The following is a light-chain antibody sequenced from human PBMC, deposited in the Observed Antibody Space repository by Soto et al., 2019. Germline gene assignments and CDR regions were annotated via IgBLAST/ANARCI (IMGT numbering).Light chain of an antibody. CDR2: DAS. V-gene: IGKV3-11*01. CDR3: QQRTNWLFT. Sequence: LTQSPASLPLSPGERATLSCRASQTVGISLAWYQHKPGQPPRLLIYDASKRATGIPARFGGSGSGTDFTLTISSLEPEDFAVYYCQQRTNWLFTFGPGTKVDI. J-gene: IGKJ3*01. CDR1: QTVGIS.